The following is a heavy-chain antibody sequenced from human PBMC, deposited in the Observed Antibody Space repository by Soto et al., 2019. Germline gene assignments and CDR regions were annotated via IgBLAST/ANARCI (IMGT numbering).Heavy chain of an antibody. D-gene: IGHD6-6*01. J-gene: IGHJ4*02. V-gene: IGHV4-59*01. Sequence: QVQLQESGPGLVKPSETLSLTCSVSGGSLRNNYWSWIRHPPGKGLEWIGYIYYTGGTNYNPSLKSRVAISIDTAKNQFSLNLSSVTAADTAVYYCANTVMGQLVNFWGQGILVNVSS. CDR1: GGSLRNNY. CDR2: IYYTGGT. CDR3: ANTVMGQLVNF.